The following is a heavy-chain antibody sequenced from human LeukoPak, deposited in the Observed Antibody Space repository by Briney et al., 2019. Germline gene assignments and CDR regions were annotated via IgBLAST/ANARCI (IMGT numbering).Heavy chain of an antibody. CDR1: GYIFTSFA. Sequence: VASVKVSCKASGYIFTSFAMNWVRQAPGQGPEWMGWINTNTGNPTYAQGFAGRFVFSFDTSVSTAYLQVNSLKAEDTAIYYCARAPFPLAATINYNWFDPWGQGTLVAVSS. J-gene: IGHJ5*02. D-gene: IGHD6-25*01. CDR2: INTNTGNP. CDR3: ARAPFPLAATINYNWFDP. V-gene: IGHV7-4-1*02.